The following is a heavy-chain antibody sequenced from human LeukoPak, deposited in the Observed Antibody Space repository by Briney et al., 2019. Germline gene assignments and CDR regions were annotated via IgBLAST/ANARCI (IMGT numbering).Heavy chain of an antibody. J-gene: IGHJ4*02. D-gene: IGHD3-16*01. V-gene: IGHV3-23*01. CDR1: GFNFSSYA. CDR3: AKLGD. CDR2: ISGSGGST. Sequence: PGGSLTLSCAANGFNFSSYAMNWDRQAPGEGLEWVSTISGSGGSTYYADSVKGRFTISRDNSKNTLYLQMNSLRAEDTAVYYCAKLGDWGQGTLVTVSS.